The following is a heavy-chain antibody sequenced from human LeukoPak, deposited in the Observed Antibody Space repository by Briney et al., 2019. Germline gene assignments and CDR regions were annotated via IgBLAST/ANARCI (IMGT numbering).Heavy chain of an antibody. CDR3: AKETPSYDILTGYYFPEAFDI. Sequence: PGGSLRLSCAASGFTFSSCAMSWVRQAPGKGLEWVSAISGSGGSTYYADSVKGRFTISRDNSKDTLYLQMNSLRAEDTAVYYCAKETPSYDILTGYYFPEAFDIWGQGTMVTVSS. J-gene: IGHJ3*02. CDR2: ISGSGGST. D-gene: IGHD3-9*01. V-gene: IGHV3-23*01. CDR1: GFTFSSCA.